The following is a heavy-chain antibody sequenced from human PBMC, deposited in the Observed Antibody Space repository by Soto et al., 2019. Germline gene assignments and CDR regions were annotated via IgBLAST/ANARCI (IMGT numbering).Heavy chain of an antibody. CDR3: ASPHHHRVGFIPGYMDV. J-gene: IGHJ6*02. CDR1: GFTFTDHF. CDR2: SKNKANAYTT. V-gene: IGHV3-72*01. Sequence: EVQLVESGGGLVQPGGSLRLSCAASGFTFTDHFVDWVRQAPGKGLEWVGRSKNKANAYTTEYAASVKGRFSVSRDQSQKSVYLQMNSLKSEDTAVYYCASPHHHRVGFIPGYMDVWGQGTTVTVSS. D-gene: IGHD2-2*03.